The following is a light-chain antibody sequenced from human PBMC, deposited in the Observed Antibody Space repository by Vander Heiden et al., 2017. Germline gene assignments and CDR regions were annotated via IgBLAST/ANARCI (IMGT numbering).Light chain of an antibody. V-gene: IGKV3-15*01. J-gene: IGKJ1*01. CDR2: GAS. CDR3: QQYNNWPPWT. CDR1: QSVSSN. Sequence: EIVMTQSPASLSVSPGERATLSCRASQSVSSNLDWYQQKPGQAPRLLIYGASTRDTGIPARLSGRGSGTEFTLTISSRQSEDFAVYYCQQYNNWPPWTFGQGTKVEIK.